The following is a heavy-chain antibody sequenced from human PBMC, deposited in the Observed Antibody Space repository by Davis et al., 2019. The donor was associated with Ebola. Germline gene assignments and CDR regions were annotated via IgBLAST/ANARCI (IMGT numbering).Heavy chain of an antibody. CDR3: ARIPSKQQATGWFDP. D-gene: IGHD6-13*01. CDR1: GYSFTSYW. CDR2: IYPGDSDT. Sequence: KVSCKGSGYSFTSYWIGWVRQMPGKGLEWMGIIYPGDSDTRYSPSFQGQVTISADKSISTAYLQWSSLKASDTAMYYCARIPSKQQATGWFDPWGQGTLVTVSS. V-gene: IGHV5-51*01. J-gene: IGHJ5*02.